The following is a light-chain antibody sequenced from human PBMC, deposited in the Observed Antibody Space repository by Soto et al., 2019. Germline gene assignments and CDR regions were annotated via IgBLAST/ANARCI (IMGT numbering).Light chain of an antibody. Sequence: EIVWTQSPGTLSLSPVERATLSFMASQSVISSYLAWYQQKPGQDPRLLIYGASSRDTGTPDMFSGSVSGTDFTVTISRIEPEDCAVYYCQQYVSSIIFGRGTRVGIK. V-gene: IGKV3-20*01. CDR2: GAS. CDR3: QQYVSSII. J-gene: IGKJ3*01. CDR1: QSVISSY.